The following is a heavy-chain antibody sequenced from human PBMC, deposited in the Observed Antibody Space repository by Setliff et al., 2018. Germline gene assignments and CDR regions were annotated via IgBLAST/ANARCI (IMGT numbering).Heavy chain of an antibody. J-gene: IGHJ4*02. CDR2: ISVYNGKT. CDR3: ATEKFPGDWGDY. D-gene: IGHD2-21*01. V-gene: IGHV1-18*01. Sequence: ASVKVSCKASGYTFTSYGFSWVRQAPGQGLGWMGWISVYNGKTKYAQKFQGRVTMTTDTSTRTAYMEVTSLRSDDTAVYYCATEKFPGDWGDYWGQGTLVTVSS. CDR1: GYTFTSYG.